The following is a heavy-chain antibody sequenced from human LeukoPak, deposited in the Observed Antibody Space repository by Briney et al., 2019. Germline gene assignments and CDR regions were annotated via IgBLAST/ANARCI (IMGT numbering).Heavy chain of an antibody. V-gene: IGHV3-30-3*01. D-gene: IGHD2-2*01. J-gene: IGHJ3*02. CDR3: ARVQPPQVNERIRVVPAANAFDI. Sequence: GRSLRLSCAASGFTFSSYAMHWVRQAPGKGLEWVAVISYDGSNKYYADSVKGRFTISRDNSKNTRYLQMNSLRAEDTAVYYCARVQPPQVNERIRVVPAANAFDIWGQGTMVTVSS. CDR1: GFTFSSYA. CDR2: ISYDGSNK.